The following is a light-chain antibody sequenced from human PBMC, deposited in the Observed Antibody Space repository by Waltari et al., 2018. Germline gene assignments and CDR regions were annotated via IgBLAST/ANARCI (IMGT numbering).Light chain of an antibody. CDR2: YDS. J-gene: IGLJ2*01. V-gene: IGLV3-21*04. Sequence: SYVLTQPPSVSVAPGKTARISCGGNNIGSKSVHWYQQKPGQAPVLVIYYDSDRTPGIAGRFSGSNAGNTATLTISRVEAGDEADYYCQVWDSSSDHVVFGGGTKLTVL. CDR3: QVWDSSSDHVV. CDR1: NIGSKS.